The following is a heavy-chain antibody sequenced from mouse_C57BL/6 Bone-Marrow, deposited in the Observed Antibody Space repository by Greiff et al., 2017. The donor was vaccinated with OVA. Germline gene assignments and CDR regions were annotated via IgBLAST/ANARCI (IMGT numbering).Heavy chain of an antibody. CDR3: ARRGMITTLFDY. Sequence: VQLQQPGAELVKPGASVKLSCKASGYTFTSYWMHWVKQRPGQGLEWIGMIHPNSGSTNYNEKFKSKATLTVDKSSSTAYMQLSSLTSEDSAVYYCARRGMITTLFDYWGQGTTLTVSS. CDR2: IHPNSGST. CDR1: GYTFTSYW. V-gene: IGHV1-64*01. D-gene: IGHD2-4*01. J-gene: IGHJ2*01.